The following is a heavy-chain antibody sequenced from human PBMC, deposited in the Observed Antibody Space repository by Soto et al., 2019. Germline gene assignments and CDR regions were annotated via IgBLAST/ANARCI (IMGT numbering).Heavy chain of an antibody. CDR1: GFTFSSYA. CDR2: ISGSGGST. Sequence: GGSLRLSCAASGFTFSSYAMSWVRQAPGKGLEWVSAISGSGGSTYYADSVKGRFTISRHNSKNTLYLQMNSLRAEDTAVYYCAVGSGSYYKLYAFDIWGQGTMVTVSS. CDR3: AVGSGSYYKLYAFDI. J-gene: IGHJ3*02. D-gene: IGHD3-10*01. V-gene: IGHV3-23*01.